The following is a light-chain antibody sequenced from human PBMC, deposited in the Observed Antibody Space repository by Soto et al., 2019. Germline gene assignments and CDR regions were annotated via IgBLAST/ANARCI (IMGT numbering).Light chain of an antibody. CDR3: QQYGGSPLFT. CDR2: GAS. Sequence: EIVLTQSPGTLSLSPGERATLSCRASQGVTPAYLAWYQHKPGQAPRLLIFGASTRATGIPDRFSDSGSGTDFTLTISRLEPEDFAVYSCQQYGGSPLFTFGPGTRVDLK. J-gene: IGKJ3*01. V-gene: IGKV3-20*01. CDR1: QGVTPAY.